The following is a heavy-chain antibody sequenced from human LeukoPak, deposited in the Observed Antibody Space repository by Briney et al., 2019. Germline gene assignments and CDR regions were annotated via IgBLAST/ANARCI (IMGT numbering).Heavy chain of an antibody. CDR1: GYSISSGHF. J-gene: IGHJ4*02. V-gene: IGHV4-38-2*01. D-gene: IGHD3-16*01. Sequence: SETLSLTCAVSGYSISSGHFWSWIRQPPGKGLEWIGSIYGSGTTYYDPPLRSRVSISADTSKNHFSLELSSVTAADTAVYYGASVGGDSPYWGQGTLVTVSS. CDR2: IYGSGTT. CDR3: ASVGGDSPY.